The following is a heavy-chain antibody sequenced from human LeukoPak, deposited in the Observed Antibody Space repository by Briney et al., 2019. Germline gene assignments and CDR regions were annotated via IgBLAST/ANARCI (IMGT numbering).Heavy chain of an antibody. CDR3: ARGLAGTDAFDI. D-gene: IGHD6-19*01. Sequence: ASVKVSCKASGYTFTGYYMHWVRQAPGQGLERMGRINPNSGGTNYAQKFQGRVTMTRDTSISTAYMELSRLRSDDTAVYYCARGLAGTDAFDIWGQGTMVTVSS. CDR1: GYTFTGYY. CDR2: INPNSGGT. J-gene: IGHJ3*02. V-gene: IGHV1-2*06.